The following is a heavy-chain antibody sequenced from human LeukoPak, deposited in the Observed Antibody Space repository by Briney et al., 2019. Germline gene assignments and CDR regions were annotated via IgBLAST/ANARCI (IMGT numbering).Heavy chain of an antibody. Sequence: PGGSLRLSCTASGFTFSSYGMHWVRQAPGKGLEGVAVISYDGSNKYYADSVKGRFTISRDNSKNTLYLQMNSLRAEDTAVYYCAKSLGLPSGTNHSGDYWGQGTLVTVSS. CDR1: GFTFSSYG. J-gene: IGHJ4*02. V-gene: IGHV3-30*18. CDR2: ISYDGSNK. D-gene: IGHD3-10*01. CDR3: AKSLGLPSGTNHSGDY.